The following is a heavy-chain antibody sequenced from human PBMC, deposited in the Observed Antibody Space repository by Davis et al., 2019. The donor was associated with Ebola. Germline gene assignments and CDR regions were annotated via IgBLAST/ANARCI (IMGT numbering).Heavy chain of an antibody. V-gene: IGHV4-39*07. CDR2: IYYSGSI. CDR1: GGSISSGPYY. Sequence: PSETLSLTCTVSGGSISSGPYYWGWIRQPPGKGLEWIGSIYYSGSIYYNPSLESRVTISVDTSKNQFSLKLSSVTAADTAVYYCARDRYCSSTSCYSNADAFDIWGQGTKVTVSS. CDR3: ARDRYCSSTSCYSNADAFDI. D-gene: IGHD2-2*01. J-gene: IGHJ3*02.